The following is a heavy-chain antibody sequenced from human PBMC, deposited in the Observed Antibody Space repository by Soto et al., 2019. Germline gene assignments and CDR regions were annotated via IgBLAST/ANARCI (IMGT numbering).Heavy chain of an antibody. V-gene: IGHV3-9*01. CDR3: ARALCNSATGYAWDAGGFQL. CDR1: GFPFDDFA. J-gene: IGHJ1*01. D-gene: IGHD2-2*01. CDR2: ISWDGSNI. Sequence: VQLVESGGGLVQPGRSLRLSCATSGFPFDDFAIHWVRQAPGKGLEWVSGISWDGSNIGYADSVKGRFSISRDSAKESLYMQMNRQRAEDTALYYCARALCNSATGYAWDAGGFQLWGPGTTVAVSA.